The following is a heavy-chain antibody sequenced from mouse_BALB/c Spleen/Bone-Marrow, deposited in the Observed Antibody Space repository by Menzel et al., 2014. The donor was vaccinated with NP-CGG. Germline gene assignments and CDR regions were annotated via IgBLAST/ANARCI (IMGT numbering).Heavy chain of an antibody. CDR3: ARHDYDEGDAGDD. J-gene: IGHJ4*01. Sequence: DVQLEECGGDLVKPGASLKLSCAASGFTFSNYGMSWVRQTPDKGLEWVATISSGGSYTYFPDSVRGRFTISRDNAKNTLYLQMSSLKSEDTAMYYCARHDYDEGDAGDDWGQGASVNVPS. CDR2: ISSGGSYT. D-gene: IGHD2-4*01. V-gene: IGHV5-6*01. CDR1: GFTFSNYG.